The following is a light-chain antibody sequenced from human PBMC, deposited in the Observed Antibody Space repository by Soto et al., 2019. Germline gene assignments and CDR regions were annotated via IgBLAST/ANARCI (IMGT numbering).Light chain of an antibody. CDR3: NSYTSSSTRV. CDR1: SSDVGGYNY. Sequence: QSVPTQPASVSGSPGQSITISCTGTSSDVGGYNYVSWYQQHPGKAPKLMIYEVNNRPSGVSNRFSASKSGNTASLTISGLQAEDEADYYCNSYTSSSTRVFGGGTKLTVL. J-gene: IGLJ2*01. V-gene: IGLV2-14*01. CDR2: EVN.